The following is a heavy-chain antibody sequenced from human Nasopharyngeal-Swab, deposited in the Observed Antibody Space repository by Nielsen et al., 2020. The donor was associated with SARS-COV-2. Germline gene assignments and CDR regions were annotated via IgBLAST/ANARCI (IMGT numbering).Heavy chain of an antibody. CDR2: IGTAGDT. D-gene: IGHD6-13*01. CDR3: ARHSYSSSWGYYYYGMDV. J-gene: IGHJ6*02. Sequence: GESLKISCAASGFTFSSYDMHWVRQATGKGLEWVSAIGTAGDTYYPGSVKGRFTISRENAKNSLYLRMNSLRAEDTAVYYCARHSYSSSWGYYYYGMDVWGQGTTVTVSS. CDR1: GFTFSSYD. V-gene: IGHV3-13*01.